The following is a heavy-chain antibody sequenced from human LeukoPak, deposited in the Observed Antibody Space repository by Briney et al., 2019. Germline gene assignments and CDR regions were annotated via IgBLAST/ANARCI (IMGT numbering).Heavy chain of an antibody. CDR3: ARGGGLDV. D-gene: IGHD3-16*01. CDR2: ISISSGAT. CDR1: GFIFTSYT. V-gene: IGHV3-48*01. J-gene: IGHJ6*02. Sequence: GGSLRLSCAASGFIFTSYTMNWVRQAPGKGLEWVSSISISSGATYYADSVKGRFTISRDKGKNSLYLQMSNLRAEDTAVYFCARGGGLDVWGQGATVTVSS.